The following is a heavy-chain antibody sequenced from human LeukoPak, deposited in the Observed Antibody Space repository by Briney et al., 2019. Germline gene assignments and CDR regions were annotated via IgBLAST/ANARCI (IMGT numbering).Heavy chain of an antibody. V-gene: IGHV1-18*01. Sequence: GASVKVSCKASGYTFTSYGISWVRQAPGQGLEWMGWISAYNGNTNYAQKLQGRVTMTTDTSTSTAYMELRSLRSDDTAVYYCARGRDIVVVPAAVTYFDYWGQGTLVTVSS. D-gene: IGHD2-2*01. CDR2: ISAYNGNT. J-gene: IGHJ4*02. CDR1: GYTFTSYG. CDR3: ARGRDIVVVPAAVTYFDY.